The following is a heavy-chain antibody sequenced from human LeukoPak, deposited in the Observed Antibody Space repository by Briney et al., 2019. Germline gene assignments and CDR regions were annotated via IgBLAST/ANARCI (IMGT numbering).Heavy chain of an antibody. V-gene: IGHV3-7*04. CDR3: ARVAAAGFDC. CDR1: GFTFSNYW. D-gene: IGHD6-13*01. J-gene: IGHJ4*02. Sequence: AGGSLRLSCAASGFTFSNYWMSWVRQAPGKGLEWVANIDQDGSEIYLVDSVKGRFTISRDNAKNSLYLQMNSLRAEDTAVYYCARVAAAGFDCWGQGTLVTVSS. CDR2: IDQDGSEI.